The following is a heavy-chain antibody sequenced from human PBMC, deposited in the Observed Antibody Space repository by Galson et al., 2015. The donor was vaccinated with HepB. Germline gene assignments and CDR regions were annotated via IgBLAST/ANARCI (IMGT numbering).Heavy chain of an antibody. CDR2: LTGSSDIT. CDR1: GFTFSRNA. Sequence: SLRLSCAASGFTFSRNAMSWVRQAPGKGLEWVSSLTGSSDITNIADSAKGRFSISRDNSKNTLYLQMNRLRVEDTAFYYCARTTWRDKNWPIFDSWSQGTLVTVSS. V-gene: IGHV3-23*01. CDR3: ARTTWRDKNWPIFDS. D-gene: IGHD1-1*01. J-gene: IGHJ4*02.